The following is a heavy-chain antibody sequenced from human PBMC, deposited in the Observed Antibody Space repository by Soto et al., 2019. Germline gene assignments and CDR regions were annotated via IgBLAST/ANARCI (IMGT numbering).Heavy chain of an antibody. CDR2: ISYDGSNK. CDR3: ARAPSDNYDFWSGYYYGMDV. CDR1: GFTFSSYA. Sequence: RLSCAASGFTFSSYAMHWVRQAPGKGLEWVAVISYDGSNKYHADSVKGRFTISRDNSKNTLYLQMNSLRAEDTAVYYCARAPSDNYDFWSGYYYGMDVWGQGTTVTVSS. D-gene: IGHD3-3*01. J-gene: IGHJ6*02. V-gene: IGHV3-30-3*01.